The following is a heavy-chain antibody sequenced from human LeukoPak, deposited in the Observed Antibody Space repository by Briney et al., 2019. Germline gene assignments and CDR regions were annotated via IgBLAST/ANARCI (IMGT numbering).Heavy chain of an antibody. CDR2: IYYSGST. D-gene: IGHD2-15*01. V-gene: IGHV4-59*01. Sequence: PSETLSLTCTVSGCSISSYYWSWIRQPPGKGLEWIGYIYYSGSTNYNPSLKSRVTISVDTSKNQFSLKLSSVTAADTAVYYCARGVVADAFDIWGQGTMVTVSS. CDR1: GCSISSYY. CDR3: ARGVVADAFDI. J-gene: IGHJ3*02.